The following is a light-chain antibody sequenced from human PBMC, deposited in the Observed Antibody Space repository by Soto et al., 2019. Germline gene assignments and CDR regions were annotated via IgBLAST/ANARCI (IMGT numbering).Light chain of an antibody. CDR2: EAS. CDR3: HHRSNSLT. Sequence: DILLTQSPATLSSSPGERATLSCRASQSVSSFLAWYQHKPGQAPRLLIYEASTMGPGLPARFSGSRSATDFLITSSRLAAEYFAVYYWHHRSNSLTFGQGTKLEIK. J-gene: IGKJ1*01. CDR1: QSVSSF. V-gene: IGKV3-11*01.